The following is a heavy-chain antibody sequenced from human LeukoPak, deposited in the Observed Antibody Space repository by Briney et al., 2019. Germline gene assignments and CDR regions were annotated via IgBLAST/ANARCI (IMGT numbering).Heavy chain of an antibody. D-gene: IGHD3-22*01. CDR2: INPDGSTT. J-gene: IGHJ5*02. CDR1: GFTFSRYW. CDR3: VRVLSGSWDWFDP. Sequence: GESLRLSCAASGFTFSRYWTHWVRQAPGKGLEWVSRINPDGSTTTYADSVKGRFTISRDNAKNTVYLQMNSLRAEDTALYHCVRVLSGSWDWFDPWGQGTLVTVSS. V-gene: IGHV3-74*01.